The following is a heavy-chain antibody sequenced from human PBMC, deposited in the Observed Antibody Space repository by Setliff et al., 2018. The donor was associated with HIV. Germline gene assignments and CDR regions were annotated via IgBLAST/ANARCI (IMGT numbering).Heavy chain of an antibody. CDR1: GGAISSISYW. CDR2: LDYTGNT. J-gene: IGHJ4*02. V-gene: IGHV4-39*07. D-gene: IGHD3-10*01. CDR3: ERDISLVRGRDY. Sequence: SETLSLTCTVSGGAISSISYWWGWIRQPPGKGLEWIGSLDYTGNTYYKPSLKSRVTISVDTSKNQFSLKLSSVTAADTAVYYCERDISLVRGRDYWGQGTLVTVSS.